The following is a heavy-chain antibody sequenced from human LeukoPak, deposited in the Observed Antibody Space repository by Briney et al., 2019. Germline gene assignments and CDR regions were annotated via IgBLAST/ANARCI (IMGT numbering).Heavy chain of an antibody. V-gene: IGHV3-48*03. D-gene: IGHD3-10*02. Sequence: GGSLRLSCAASGFTFSDYEINWVRQAPGKGLEWVWCISTSGSTTYYADSVKGRFTISRDNAKNSLFLQMNTLTAEDTAVYYCARGALHVFDYWGQGTPVTVSS. CDR2: ISTSGSTT. CDR3: ARGALHVFDY. CDR1: GFTFSDYE. J-gene: IGHJ4*02.